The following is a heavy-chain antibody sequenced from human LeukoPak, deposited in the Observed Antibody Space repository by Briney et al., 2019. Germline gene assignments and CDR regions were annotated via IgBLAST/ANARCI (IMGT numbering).Heavy chain of an antibody. D-gene: IGHD5-18*01. CDR1: GYTFTGYY. J-gene: IGHJ4*02. CDR3: ARSIQLWSYFDY. V-gene: IGHV1-2*02. Sequence: ASVKVSCKASGYTFTGYYMHWVRQAPGQGLEWMGWINPNSGGTNYSQKLQGRVTMTRDTFISTAYMELSRLRSDDTAVYYCARSIQLWSYFDYWGQGTLVTVSS. CDR2: INPNSGGT.